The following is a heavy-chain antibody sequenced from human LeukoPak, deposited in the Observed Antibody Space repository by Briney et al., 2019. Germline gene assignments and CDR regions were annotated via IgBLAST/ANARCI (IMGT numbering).Heavy chain of an antibody. CDR2: ISSSSSYI. CDR1: GFTFSSYS. D-gene: IGHD2-2*01. Sequence: GGSLRLSCAASGFTFSSYSMNWVRQAPGKGLEWVSSISSSSSYIYYADSVKGRFTISRDNAKNSLYLQMNSLRDEDTAVYYCAREPYCSSTSCNVDYWDQGTLVTVSS. CDR3: AREPYCSSTSCNVDY. J-gene: IGHJ4*02. V-gene: IGHV3-21*01.